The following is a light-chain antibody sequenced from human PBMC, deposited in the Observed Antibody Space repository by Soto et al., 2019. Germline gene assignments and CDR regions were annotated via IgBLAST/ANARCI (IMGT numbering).Light chain of an antibody. Sequence: QSVLTQPPSASGSPGQSVTISCTGTISDVGAYNYVSWYQQHPGKAPKLMIYEVTKRPSGVPDRFSASKSGNTASLTVSGLQAEDEADYYCSSYAGSNNLVFGGGTQLTVL. J-gene: IGLJ3*02. V-gene: IGLV2-8*01. CDR1: ISDVGAYNY. CDR2: EVT. CDR3: SSYAGSNNLV.